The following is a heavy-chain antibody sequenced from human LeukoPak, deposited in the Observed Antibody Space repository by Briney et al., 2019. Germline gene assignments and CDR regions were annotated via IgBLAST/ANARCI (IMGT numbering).Heavy chain of an antibody. CDR3: ATDDFWKGYYTNLDY. Sequence: GGSLRLSCAASGFAFSSYGMSWVRQAPGKGLEWVSDISDSGGKTYYADSVRGRFTISRDNSKNTLYLQMNSLRAEDTAVYYCATDDFWKGYYTNLDYWGQGTLVTVSS. CDR2: ISDSGGKT. J-gene: IGHJ4*02. D-gene: IGHD3-3*01. CDR1: GFAFSSYG. V-gene: IGHV3-23*01.